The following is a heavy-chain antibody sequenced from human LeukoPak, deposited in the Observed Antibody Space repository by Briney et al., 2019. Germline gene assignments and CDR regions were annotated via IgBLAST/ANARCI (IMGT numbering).Heavy chain of an antibody. Sequence: GGSLRLSCAASGFTFSDYYMSWIRQAPGKGLEWVSYISSSSSYTNYADSVKGRFTISRDNAKNSLYLQMNSLRAEDTAVYYCSRGRTGDYYFDDWGQGTLVTVSS. V-gene: IGHV3-11*06. D-gene: IGHD7-27*01. CDR2: ISSSSSYT. CDR3: SRGRTGDYYFDD. J-gene: IGHJ4*02. CDR1: GFTFSDYY.